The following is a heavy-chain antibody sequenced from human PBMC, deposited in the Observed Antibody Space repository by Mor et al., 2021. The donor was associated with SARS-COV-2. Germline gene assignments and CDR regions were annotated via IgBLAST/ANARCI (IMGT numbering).Heavy chain of an antibody. CDR2: ISYDGSNK. CDR3: ARGGYSSSWYDPYYYY. Sequence: YGMHWVRQAPGKGLEWVAVISYDGSNKYYADSVKGRFTISRDNSKNTLYLQMNSLRAEDTAVYYCARGGYSSSWYDPYYYY. J-gene: IGHJ6*01. D-gene: IGHD6-13*01. V-gene: IGHV3-30*06. CDR1: YG.